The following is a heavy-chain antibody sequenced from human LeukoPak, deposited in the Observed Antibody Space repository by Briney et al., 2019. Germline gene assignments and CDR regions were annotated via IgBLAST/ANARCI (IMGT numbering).Heavy chain of an antibody. Sequence: PSETLSLTCTVSGGSISSGGYYWSWIRQHPGKGLEWIGYIYYSGSTYYNPSLKSRVTISVDTSKNQFSLKLSSVTAADTAVYYCAREXRAVYYGSGSYYRPWFDYWGQGTLVTVSS. CDR3: AREXRAVYYGSGSYYRPWFDY. V-gene: IGHV4-31*03. D-gene: IGHD3-10*01. J-gene: IGHJ4*02. CDR2: IYYSGST. CDR1: GGSISSGGYY.